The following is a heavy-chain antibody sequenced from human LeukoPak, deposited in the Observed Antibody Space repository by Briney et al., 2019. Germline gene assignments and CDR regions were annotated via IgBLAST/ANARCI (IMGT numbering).Heavy chain of an antibody. J-gene: IGHJ5*02. Sequence: GGSLRLSCAASGFTFDDYAMHWVRQAPGKGLGWVSGISWNSGSIGYADSVKGRFTISRDNAKNSLYLQMNSLRAEDTALYYCAKGGVGSKANWFGPWGQGTLVTVSS. CDR3: AKGGVGSKANWFGP. CDR2: ISWNSGSI. D-gene: IGHD1-26*01. CDR1: GFTFDDYA. V-gene: IGHV3-9*01.